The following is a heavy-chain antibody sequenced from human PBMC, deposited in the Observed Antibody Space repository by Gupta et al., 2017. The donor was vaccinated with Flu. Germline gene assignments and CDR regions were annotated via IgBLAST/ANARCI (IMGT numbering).Heavy chain of an antibody. V-gene: IGHV1-69*01. CDR2: IIPVFGPT. Sequence: VRQAPGQGLEWMGGIIPVFGPTNYAQKFQGRVTITADESTSKAYMELSSLRSEDTAVYYCARKGGGHCSGGTCYSFDYWGQGTLVTVSS. CDR3: ARKGGGHCSGGTCYSFDY. J-gene: IGHJ4*02. D-gene: IGHD2-15*01.